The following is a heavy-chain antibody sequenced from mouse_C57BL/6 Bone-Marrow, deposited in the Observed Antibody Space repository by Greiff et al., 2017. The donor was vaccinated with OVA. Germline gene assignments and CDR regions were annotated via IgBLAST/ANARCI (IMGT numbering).Heavy chain of an antibody. D-gene: IGHD2-1*01. V-gene: IGHV1-54*01. Sequence: QVQLQQSGAELVRPGTSVKVSCKASGYAFTNYLIEWVQQRPGQGLEWIGVINPGSGGTNYNEKFKGKATLTADKSSSTAYMQLSSLTSEDSAVYFCARWGGNYDYWGQGTTLTVSS. CDR3: ARWGGNYDY. CDR1: GYAFTNYL. J-gene: IGHJ2*01. CDR2: INPGSGGT.